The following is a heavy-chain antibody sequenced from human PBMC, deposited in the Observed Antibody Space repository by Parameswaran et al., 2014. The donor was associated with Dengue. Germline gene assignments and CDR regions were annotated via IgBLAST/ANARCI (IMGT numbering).Heavy chain of an antibody. CDR3: ATVSPLSYSSSWTLHGLYYYYYGMDV. CDR2: FDPEDGET. Sequence: WVRQAPGQGLEWMGGFDPEDGETIYAQKFQGRVTMTEDTSTDTAYMELSSLRSEDTAVYYCATVSPLSYSSSWTLHGLYYYYYGMDVWGQGTTVTVSS. V-gene: IGHV1-24*01. J-gene: IGHJ6*02. D-gene: IGHD6-13*01.